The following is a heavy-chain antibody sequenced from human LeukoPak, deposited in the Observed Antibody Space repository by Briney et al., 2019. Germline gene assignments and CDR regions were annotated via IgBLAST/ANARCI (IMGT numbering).Heavy chain of an antibody. Sequence: SETLSLTCTVSGGSISSGGYYWSWIRQHPGKGLEWIGYIYYSGSTYYNPSLKSRVTISVDTSKNQFSLKLSSVTAADTAVYYRARVAYDLWSGYWSYFDYWGQGTLVTVSS. V-gene: IGHV4-31*03. CDR2: IYYSGST. CDR3: ARVAYDLWSGYWSYFDY. CDR1: GGSISSGGYY. J-gene: IGHJ4*02. D-gene: IGHD3-3*01.